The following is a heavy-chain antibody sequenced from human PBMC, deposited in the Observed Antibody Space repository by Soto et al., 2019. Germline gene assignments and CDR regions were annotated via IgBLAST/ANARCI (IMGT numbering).Heavy chain of an antibody. J-gene: IGHJ6*03. CDR1: GFTFSSYA. D-gene: IGHD2-15*01. CDR2: ISGSGGST. Sequence: SGFTFSSYAMSWVRQAPGKGLEWVSAISGSGGSTYYADSVKGRFTISRDNSKNTLYLQMNSLRAEDTAVYYCARVPGSTPPGDYYYYMDVWGKGTTVTVSS. CDR3: ARVPGSTPPGDYYYYMDV. V-gene: IGHV3-23*01.